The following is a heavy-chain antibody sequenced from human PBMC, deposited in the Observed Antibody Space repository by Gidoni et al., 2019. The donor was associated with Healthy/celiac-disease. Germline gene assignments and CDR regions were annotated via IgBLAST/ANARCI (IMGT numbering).Heavy chain of an antibody. V-gene: IGHV4-34*01. CDR3: ARGRGTVTTGWYFDL. Sequence: QVQLQQWGAGLLKPSETLSLTCAVYGGSFSGYYWSWIRQPPGKGLEWIGEINHSGSTNYNPSLKSRVTISVDTSKNQFSLKLSSVTAADTAVYYCARGRGTVTTGWYFDLWGRGTLVTVSS. CDR1: GGSFSGYY. J-gene: IGHJ2*01. D-gene: IGHD4-17*01. CDR2: INHSGST.